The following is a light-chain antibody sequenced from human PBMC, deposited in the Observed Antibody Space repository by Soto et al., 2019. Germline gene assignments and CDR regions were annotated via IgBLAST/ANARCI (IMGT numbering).Light chain of an antibody. CDR1: SSDVGGYDY. CDR3: SSYAGRTLYV. J-gene: IGLJ1*01. V-gene: IGLV2-8*01. CDR2: EVT. Sequence: QSVLTQPPSASGSPGQSVTISCTGTSSDVGGYDYVSWYQQRPGKAPKLLIHEVTKRPSGVPDRFSGCKSGNTASLTVSGLQAEDEADYYCSSYAGRTLYVFGTGTKVTVL.